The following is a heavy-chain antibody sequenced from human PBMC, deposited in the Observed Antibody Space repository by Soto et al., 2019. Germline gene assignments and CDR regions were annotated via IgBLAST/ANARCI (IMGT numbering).Heavy chain of an antibody. CDR1: GFTFSEDA. CDR3: AREGRNTAMFSGFDY. D-gene: IGHD5-18*01. CDR2: IWYAGSKK. V-gene: IGHV3-33*01. J-gene: IGHJ4*02. Sequence: QVDLVESGGGVVQPGKSLRLSCATSGFTFSEDAMHWVLQAPGKGLEWVAVIWYAGSKKHHSDSVKGRFTVSRDNSENTLFLQMTSLTADDTAVYWCAREGRNTAMFSGFDYWGQGALVTVSS.